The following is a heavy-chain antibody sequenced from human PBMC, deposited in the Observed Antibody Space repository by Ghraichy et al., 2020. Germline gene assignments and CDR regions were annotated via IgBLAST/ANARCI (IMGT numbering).Heavy chain of an antibody. V-gene: IGHV4-59*12. J-gene: IGHJ2*01. CDR2: VYYSGST. D-gene: IGHD1-14*01. Sequence: GSLSLTCTVSGGSMNTYYWNWIRHPPGKGLEWIGYVYYSGSTNYNPSLKSRVTIVVDTSKNHFSLNLTSVTAADTAVYYCARGEPGVNWYLDLWGRDTLVTVSS. CDR1: GGSMNTYY. CDR3: ARGEPGVNWYLDL.